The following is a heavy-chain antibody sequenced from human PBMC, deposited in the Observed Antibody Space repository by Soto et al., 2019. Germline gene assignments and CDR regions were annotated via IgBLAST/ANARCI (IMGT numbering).Heavy chain of an antibody. CDR3: ARAHGAGSFDF. CDR2: VNPNTGNT. V-gene: IGHV1-8*01. CDR1: GYTFRSYD. Sequence: QVHLVQSGAEVQKPGASVKVSCTGSGYTFRSYDIHWVRQATGQGLEWMGWVNPNTGNTGYAQKFQGRVTMTRDMSKSSAYMEVNSLTYEDTAIYYCARAHGAGSFDFWGQGTLVSVSS. D-gene: IGHD3-10*01. J-gene: IGHJ5*01.